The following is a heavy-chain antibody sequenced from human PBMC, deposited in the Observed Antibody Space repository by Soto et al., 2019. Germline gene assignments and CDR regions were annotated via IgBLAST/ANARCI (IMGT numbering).Heavy chain of an antibody. V-gene: IGHV4-59*08. D-gene: IGHD3-10*01. CDR1: SGPSKSHN. CDR2: VYDPWST. J-gene: IGHJ6*01. Sequence: QVQVQQSGPGLVKPSETLSLTCTVSSGPSKSHNWGWIRQPPGRGLEWIGYVYDPWSTSYNPSLKSRVTVSADPSTNRISLTLRFVTAADTAVYYCVRQGIGFLHGLVDVWGQGTTVIVSS. CDR3: VRQGIGFLHGLVDV.